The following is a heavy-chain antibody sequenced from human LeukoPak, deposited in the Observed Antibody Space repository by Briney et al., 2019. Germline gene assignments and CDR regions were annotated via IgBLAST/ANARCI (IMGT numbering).Heavy chain of an antibody. V-gene: IGHV1-69*01. J-gene: IGHJ3*02. D-gene: IGHD3-22*01. Sequence: SVKVSCKASGGTFSSYAISWVRQAPGQGLEWMGGIIPIFGTANYAQKFQGRVTITADESTSTAYMELSSLRSEDTAVYYCARALDYYDSSGRHALDIWGQGTMVTVSS. CDR3: ARALDYYDSSGRHALDI. CDR1: GGTFSSYA. CDR2: IIPIFGTA.